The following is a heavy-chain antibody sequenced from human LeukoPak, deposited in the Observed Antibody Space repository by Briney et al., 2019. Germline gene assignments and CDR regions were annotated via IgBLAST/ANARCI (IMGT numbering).Heavy chain of an antibody. D-gene: IGHD5-12*01. J-gene: IGHJ6*02. CDR1: GFTFSSYA. CDR3: ASVPYSGYDRYYYGMDV. CDR2: ISSSGSTI. V-gene: IGHV3-11*01. Sequence: RGSLRLSCAASGFTFSSYAMSWIRQAPGKGLEWVSYISSSGSTIYYADSVKGRFTISRDNAKNSLYLQMNSLRAEDTAVYYCASVPYSGYDRYYYGMDVWGQGTTVTVSS.